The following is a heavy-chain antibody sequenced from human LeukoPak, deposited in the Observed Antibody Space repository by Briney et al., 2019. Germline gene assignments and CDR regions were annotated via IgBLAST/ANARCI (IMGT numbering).Heavy chain of an antibody. J-gene: IGHJ4*02. V-gene: IGHV3-7*01. Sequence: GGSLRLSCAASGFTFSSFWMSWVRQAPGKGLEWVANINQDRSQKDYVDSVKGRFTISRDNAKNSLFLQMNNVRAEDSAVYFCARDPRYYSDLYYFDYWGQGTLVTVSS. CDR3: ARDPRYYSDLYYFDY. CDR1: GFTFSSFW. D-gene: IGHD3-22*01. CDR2: INQDRSQK.